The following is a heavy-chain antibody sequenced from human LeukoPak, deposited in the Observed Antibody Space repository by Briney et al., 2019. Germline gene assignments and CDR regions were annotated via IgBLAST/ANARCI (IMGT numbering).Heavy chain of an antibody. V-gene: IGHV3-21*01. D-gene: IGHD4-17*01. CDR1: GFTFSSYS. CDR3: ARDTPLYGGNSLDY. CDR2: ISSSSSYI. Sequence: GGSLRLSCAASGFTFSSYSMNWVRQAPGKGLEWVSSISSSSSYIYYADSVKGRFTISRDNAKNSLYLQMNSLRAEDTAVYYCARDTPLYGGNSLDYWGQGTLVTVSS. J-gene: IGHJ4*02.